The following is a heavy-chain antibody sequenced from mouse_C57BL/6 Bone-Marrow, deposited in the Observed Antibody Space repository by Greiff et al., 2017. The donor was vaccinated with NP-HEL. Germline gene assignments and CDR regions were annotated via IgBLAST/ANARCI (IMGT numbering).Heavy chain of an antibody. V-gene: IGHV1-39*01. CDR2: INPNYGNT. J-gene: IGHJ1*03. CDR1: GYSFTDYY. D-gene: IGHD1-1*01. CDR3: SRCGTTKWDVDF. Sequence: VQLKESGPELVKPGASVKISCTASGYSFTDYYMNWVKQSTGKSLEWIGVINPNYGNTRYNQKFKGKATLTVDQSSTTAYMQLNSLTSEDSAVYYCSRCGTTKWDVDFWGTGTAVTVSS.